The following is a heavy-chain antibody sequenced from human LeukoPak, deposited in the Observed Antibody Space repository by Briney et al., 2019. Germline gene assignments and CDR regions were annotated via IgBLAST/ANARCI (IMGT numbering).Heavy chain of an antibody. CDR1: GFTFTAYG. Sequence: PGRSLRLSCAASGFTFTAYGMHCVRQAPGKGLEWVAVIWNDGSHEYYADSEKGRFTISRDNSRNTVYLQMNSLRAEDTAVYYCAKDATEYGDSHFDCWGQGTLVTVSS. D-gene: IGHD4-17*01. J-gene: IGHJ4*02. V-gene: IGHV3-33*06. CDR2: IWNDGSHE. CDR3: AKDATEYGDSHFDC.